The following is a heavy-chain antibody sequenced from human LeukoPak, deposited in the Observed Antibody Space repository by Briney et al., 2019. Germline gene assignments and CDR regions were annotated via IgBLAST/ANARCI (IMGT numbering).Heavy chain of an antibody. CDR1: GFTVSSNH. J-gene: IGHJ4*02. V-gene: IGHV3-23*01. D-gene: IGHD1-7*01. CDR3: ARDRVPGTSPKMDY. Sequence: GGSLRLSCAVSGFTVSSNHMTWVRQAPGKGLEWVSVISDTGGDTYYADSVKGRFTISRDNSKNTLYLRMNSLRAEDTALYYCARDRVPGTSPKMDYWGQGILVTVSS. CDR2: ISDTGGDT.